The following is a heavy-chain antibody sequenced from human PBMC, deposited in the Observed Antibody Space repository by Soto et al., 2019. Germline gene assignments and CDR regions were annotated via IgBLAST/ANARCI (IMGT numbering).Heavy chain of an antibody. D-gene: IGHD5-18*01. J-gene: IGHJ4*02. V-gene: IGHV3-66*04. Sequence: EVQLVESGGGLVQPGGSLRLSCAASGVTVSSNYMSWVRQAPGKGLEWVSVIYSGGSTYYADSVKGRFTISRDNSKNTLYLQTNSLRAEDTAVYYCPRHGYNYGGGYFDYWGQGTLVTVSS. CDR3: PRHGYNYGGGYFDY. CDR2: IYSGGST. CDR1: GVTVSSNY.